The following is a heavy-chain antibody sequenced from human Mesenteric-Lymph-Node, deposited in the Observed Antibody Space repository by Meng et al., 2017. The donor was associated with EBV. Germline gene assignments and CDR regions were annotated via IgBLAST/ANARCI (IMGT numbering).Heavy chain of an antibody. Sequence: QGPPVQVVPAGGKPGASWMVVFKSLESTFITYSSHWMRQALGEGPEWVGRMNSDMRDTHSAHKSQGWGTVTRDTSIGTAYMELMRLTSDDTAVYYFARVSAVDHDFEYWGQGSLVTVSS. CDR3: ARVSAVDHDFEY. CDR1: ESTFITYS. CDR2: MNSDMRDT. V-gene: IGHV1-2*04. D-gene: IGHD3-3*01. J-gene: IGHJ4*02.